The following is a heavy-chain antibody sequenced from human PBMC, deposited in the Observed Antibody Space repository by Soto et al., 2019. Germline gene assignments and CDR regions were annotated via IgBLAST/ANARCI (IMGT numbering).Heavy chain of an antibody. Sequence: PSETLSLTCAVYGGSFSGYYWSWIRQPPGKGLEWIGEINHSGSTNYNPSLKSRVTISVDTSKNQFSLKLSSVTAADTAVYYCARRGRELLRNTVYNWLDPWGQGTLVT. CDR2: INHSGST. CDR3: ARRGRELLRNTVYNWLDP. CDR1: GGSFSGYY. V-gene: IGHV4-34*01. J-gene: IGHJ5*02. D-gene: IGHD1-26*01.